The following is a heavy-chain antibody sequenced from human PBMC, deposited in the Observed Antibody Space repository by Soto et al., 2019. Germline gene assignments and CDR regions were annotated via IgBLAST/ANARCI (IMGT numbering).Heavy chain of an antibody. J-gene: IGHJ4*02. Sequence: SETLSLTCTVSGGSISSSSYYWGWIRQPPGKGLEWIGSIYYSGSTYYNPSLKSRVTISVDTSKNQFSLKLSSVTAADTAVYYCARQVSTTVTTNFDYWGQGTLVTVSS. CDR1: GGSISSSSYY. CDR2: IYYSGST. V-gene: IGHV4-39*01. CDR3: ARQVSTTVTTNFDY. D-gene: IGHD4-17*01.